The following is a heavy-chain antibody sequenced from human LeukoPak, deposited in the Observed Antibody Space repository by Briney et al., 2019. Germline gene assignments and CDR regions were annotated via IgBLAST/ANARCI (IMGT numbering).Heavy chain of an antibody. V-gene: IGHV3-23*01. D-gene: IGHD3-22*01. CDR1: GLTFSNYA. CDR2: ISGSGHNT. Sequence: HGGSLRLSCAVSGLTFSNYAMTWVRQAPGKGLEYVSEISGSGHNTYYADSVQGRFTISRDNAKNSLYLQMNSLRAEDTAVYYCATYSSLNRREFQYWGQGTLLTVSS. J-gene: IGHJ1*01. CDR3: ATYSSLNRREFQY.